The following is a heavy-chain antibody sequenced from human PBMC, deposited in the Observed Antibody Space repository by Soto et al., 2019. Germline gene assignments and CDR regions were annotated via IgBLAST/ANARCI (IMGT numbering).Heavy chain of an antibody. D-gene: IGHD3-10*01. CDR2: IYHSGST. CDR1: GGSISSSNW. CDR3: AGYYGSGSYAHPYYYYGMDV. Sequence: QVQLQESGPGLVKPSGTLSLTCAVSGGSISSSNWWSWVRQPPGKGLEWIGEIYHSGSTNYNPSLKSRVTISVDTSKNQFSLKLSSVTAADTAVYYCAGYYGSGSYAHPYYYYGMDVWGQGTTVTVSS. J-gene: IGHJ6*02. V-gene: IGHV4-4*02.